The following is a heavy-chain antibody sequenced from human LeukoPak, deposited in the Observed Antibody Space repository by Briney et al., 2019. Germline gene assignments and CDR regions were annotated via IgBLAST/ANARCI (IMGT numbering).Heavy chain of an antibody. CDR1: AFTVSSNY. J-gene: IGHJ5*02. V-gene: IGHV3-53*04. Sequence: PGGSLRLSCTASAFTVSSNYMSWVRQPPGRGLEWVSVIYVSGDTYNAQGDTYYADSVKGRFTISRHNSDNTVYLQMNSLRTEDTAVYYCASSYYYESSGYHRPPGSWGQETLVTVSS. D-gene: IGHD3-22*01. CDR3: ASSYYYESSGYHRPPGS. CDR2: IYVSGDTYNAQGDT.